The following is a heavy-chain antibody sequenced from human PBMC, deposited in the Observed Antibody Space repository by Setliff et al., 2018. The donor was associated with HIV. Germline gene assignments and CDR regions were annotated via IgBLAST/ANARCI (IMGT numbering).Heavy chain of an antibody. D-gene: IGHD3-9*01. J-gene: IGHJ6*02. CDR2: INHSGST. CDR3: ARGASHYDILTGYYKPYYYYGMDV. V-gene: IGHV4-34*01. CDR1: GGSFSGYY. Sequence: SETLSLTCAVYGGSFSGYYWSWIRQPPGKGLEWIGEINHSGSTNYNPSLKSRVTISVDTSKNRFSLKLSSVTAADTAVYYCARGASHYDILTGYYKPYYYYGMDVWGQGTTVTVSS.